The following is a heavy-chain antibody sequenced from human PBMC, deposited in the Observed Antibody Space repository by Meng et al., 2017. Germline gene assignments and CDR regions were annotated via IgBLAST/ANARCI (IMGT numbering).Heavy chain of an antibody. Sequence: GESLKISCAASGFTFSSYSMNWVRQAPGKGLEWVSSISSSSSYIYYADSVKGRFTISRDNAKNSLFLQMNSLRAEDTAVYYCASNYDFFFWGQGTLVTSPQ. J-gene: IGHJ4*02. CDR2: ISSSSSYI. CDR1: GFTFSSYS. D-gene: IGHD3-3*01. V-gene: IGHV3-21*01. CDR3: ASNYDFFF.